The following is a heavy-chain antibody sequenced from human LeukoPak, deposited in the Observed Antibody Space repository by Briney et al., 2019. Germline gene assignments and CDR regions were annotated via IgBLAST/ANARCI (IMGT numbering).Heavy chain of an antibody. CDR1: GLTVSSNY. D-gene: IGHD3/OR15-3a*01. CDR3: ARSGLTGRGNGLDV. Sequence: GGSLRLSCAVSGLTVSSNYITWVRQAPGKGLEWVSVFLSGGSTHYADSVKARFSMSRDNSRNIVYLQLNSLRADVTAVYYCARSGLTGRGNGLDVWGQGTTVTVSS. CDR2: FLSGGST. V-gene: IGHV3-53*01. J-gene: IGHJ6*02.